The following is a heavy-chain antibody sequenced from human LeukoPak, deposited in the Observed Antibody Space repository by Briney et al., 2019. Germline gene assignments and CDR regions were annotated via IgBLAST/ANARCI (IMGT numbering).Heavy chain of an antibody. CDR1: GGSLSRYY. D-gene: IGHD4-17*01. CDR3: AREEAYGGNGY. CDR2: IYTSGST. V-gene: IGHV4-4*07. Sequence: PSETLSLTCTVSGGSLSRYYWSWVRQPAGKGLEWIGRIYTSGSTNYNPSLKSRGTISVDTSKNQFSLKLSSVTAADTAVYYCAREEAYGGNGYWVQGTLVTVSS. J-gene: IGHJ4*02.